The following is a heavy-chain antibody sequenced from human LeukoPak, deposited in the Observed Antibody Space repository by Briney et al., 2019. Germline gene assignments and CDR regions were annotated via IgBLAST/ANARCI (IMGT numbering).Heavy chain of an antibody. J-gene: IGHJ2*01. CDR2: IYPGDSDT. D-gene: IGHD2-2*01. CDR3: ARTNTSPDWYFDL. Sequence: GESLRISCKASGYSFTTYWIGWVRQMPGKGLEWMGIIYPGDSDTRYSPSFQGQVTISADKSISTAYLQWSSLKASDTAMYYCARTNTSPDWYFDLWGRGTLVTVSS. V-gene: IGHV5-51*01. CDR1: GYSFTTYW.